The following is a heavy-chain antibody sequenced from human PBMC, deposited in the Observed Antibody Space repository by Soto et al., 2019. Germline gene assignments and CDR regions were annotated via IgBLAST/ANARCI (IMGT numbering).Heavy chain of an antibody. Sequence: QLQLQESGPGLVKPSETLSLTCSVSGGSISSSSYYWGWIRQPPGKGLEWIGSIYYSGTTYYNPSRKSRVTSSAHTSMNQFSLRLSSLTAADTAVYYCARQDADYVEYYHYYMDVWGKGTTVTVSS. D-gene: IGHD4-17*01. CDR2: IYYSGTT. CDR1: GGSISSSSYY. CDR3: ARQDADYVEYYHYYMDV. V-gene: IGHV4-39*01. J-gene: IGHJ6*03.